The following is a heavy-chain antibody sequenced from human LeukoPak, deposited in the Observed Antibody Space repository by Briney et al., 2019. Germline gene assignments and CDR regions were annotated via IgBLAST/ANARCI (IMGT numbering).Heavy chain of an antibody. J-gene: IGHJ4*02. Sequence: SETLSLTCTASGVSISSYYWSWLRQPPGKGLEWIGYIYTSGSTNYNPSLKSRVTISVDTSKNQFSLKLSSVTAADTAVYYCARGGVLRFDYWGQGTLVTVSS. V-gene: IGHV4-4*09. D-gene: IGHD4/OR15-4a*01. CDR2: IYTSGST. CDR3: ARGGVLRFDY. CDR1: GVSISSYY.